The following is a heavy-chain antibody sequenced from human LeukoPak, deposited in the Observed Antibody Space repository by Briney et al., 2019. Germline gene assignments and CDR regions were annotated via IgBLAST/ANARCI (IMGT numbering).Heavy chain of an antibody. J-gene: IGHJ5*02. CDR1: GGSISSYY. CDR2: IYYSGST. V-gene: IGHV4-59*01. D-gene: IGHD3-3*01. CDR3: ARDNRQSVVTIFGVVEGNWFDP. Sequence: SETLSLTCTVSGGSISSYYWSWIRQPPGKGLEWIGYIYYSGSTNYNPSLKSRVTISVDTSKNQFSLKLSSVTAADTAVYYCARDNRQSVVTIFGVVEGNWFDPWGQGTLVTVSS.